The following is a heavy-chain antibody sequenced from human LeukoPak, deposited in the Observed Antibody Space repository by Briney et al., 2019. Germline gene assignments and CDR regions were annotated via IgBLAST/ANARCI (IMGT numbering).Heavy chain of an antibody. D-gene: IGHD2-2*01. J-gene: IGHJ4*02. CDR2: ISGSGGST. CDR3: AKGLYCSSTSCYEDYFDY. Sequence: GGSLRLSCAASGFTFSSYAMSWVRQAPGKGLEWASAISGSGGSTYYADSVRGRFTISRDNSKNTLYLQMNSLRAEDTAVYYCAKGLYCSSTSCYEDYFDYWGQGTLVTVSS. V-gene: IGHV3-23*01. CDR1: GFTFSSYA.